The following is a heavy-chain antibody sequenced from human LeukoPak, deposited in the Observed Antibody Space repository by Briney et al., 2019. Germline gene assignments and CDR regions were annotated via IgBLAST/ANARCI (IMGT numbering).Heavy chain of an antibody. J-gene: IGHJ3*02. CDR2: IIPIFGTA. CDR1: GGTFSSYA. Sequence: GSSVTVSCKASGGTFSSYAISWVRQAPGQGLEWMGGIIPIFGTANYAQQFQGRVTITADESTSTAYMELISLRSEDTTVYYCARVGEHITIFGVVRFAFDIWGQGTMVTVSS. D-gene: IGHD3-3*01. CDR3: ARVGEHITIFGVVRFAFDI. V-gene: IGHV1-69*01.